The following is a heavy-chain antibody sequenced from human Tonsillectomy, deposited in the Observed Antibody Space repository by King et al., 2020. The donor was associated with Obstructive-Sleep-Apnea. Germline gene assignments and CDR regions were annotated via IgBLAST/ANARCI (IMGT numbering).Heavy chain of an antibody. CDR1: GFTFSSYW. CDR3: AGGGSGGYYYYGMDV. CDR2: INSDGSST. D-gene: IGHD3-3*01. Sequence: VQLVESGGGLVQPGGSLRLSCAASGFTFSSYWMHWVRQAPGKGLVWVSRINSDGSSTSYADSVKGRFTISRDNAKNTFYLQMNSLRAEDTAVYYCAGGGSGGYYYYGMDVWGQGTTVTVSS. J-gene: IGHJ6*02. V-gene: IGHV3-74*01.